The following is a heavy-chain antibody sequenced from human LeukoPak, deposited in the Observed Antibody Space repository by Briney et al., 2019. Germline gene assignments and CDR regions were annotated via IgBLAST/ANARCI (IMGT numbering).Heavy chain of an antibody. Sequence: GASVKVSCKASGGTFSSYAISWVRQAPGQGLEWMGGIIPIFGTANYAQKFQGRVTITADKSTSTAYMELSSLRSEDTAVYYCARDDYYDSSGPNYYYMDVWGKGTAVTISS. CDR2: IIPIFGTA. J-gene: IGHJ6*03. D-gene: IGHD3-22*01. CDR1: GGTFSSYA. V-gene: IGHV1-69*06. CDR3: ARDDYYDSSGPNYYYMDV.